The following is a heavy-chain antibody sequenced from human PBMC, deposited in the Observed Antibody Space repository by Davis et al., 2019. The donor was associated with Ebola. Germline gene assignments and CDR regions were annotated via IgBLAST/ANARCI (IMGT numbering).Heavy chain of an antibody. CDR1: GFTFSTYA. D-gene: IGHD3-3*01. CDR2: ISSSSSYI. CDR3: ARDLALGEWLFIRGAFDI. V-gene: IGHV3-21*01. Sequence: GGSLRLSCAASGFTFSTYAMGWVRQAPGKGLEWVSSISSSSSYIYYADSVKGRFTISRDNAKNSLYLQMNSLRAEDTAVYYCARDLALGEWLFIRGAFDIWGQGTMVTVSS. J-gene: IGHJ3*02.